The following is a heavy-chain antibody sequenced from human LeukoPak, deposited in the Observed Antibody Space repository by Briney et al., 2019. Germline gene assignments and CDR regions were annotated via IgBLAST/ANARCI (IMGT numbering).Heavy chain of an antibody. D-gene: IGHD1-1*01. CDR2: IYYSGNT. J-gene: IGHJ4*02. CDR3: ARNRGTTTPFDY. Sequence: PSETLSLTCNVSGGSISSSSYYWGWIRQPPGKGLEWIGSIYYSGNTYYDPSLKSRVTISVDTSKNQFSLKLSSVTAADTAVYYCARNRGTTTPFDYWGQGTLVTVSS. V-gene: IGHV4-39*01. CDR1: GGSISSSSYY.